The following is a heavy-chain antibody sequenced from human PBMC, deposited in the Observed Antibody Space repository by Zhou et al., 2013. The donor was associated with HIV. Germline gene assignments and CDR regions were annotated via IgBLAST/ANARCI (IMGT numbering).Heavy chain of an antibody. Sequence: QVHLVQSGPEVKKPGSSVKVSCKASGYTFTTYDINWVRQAAGQGLEWMGWMNPNSGHTGYAQKFQGRVTITRNTSISTAYMDLRSLRSDDTAVYYCARGGGYFDYWGQGTLVTVSS. CDR1: GYTFTTYD. CDR3: ARGGGYFDY. V-gene: IGHV1-8*01. J-gene: IGHJ4*02. CDR2: MNPNSGHT.